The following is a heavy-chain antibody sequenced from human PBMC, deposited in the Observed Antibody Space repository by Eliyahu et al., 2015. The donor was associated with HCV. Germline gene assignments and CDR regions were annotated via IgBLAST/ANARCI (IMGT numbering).Heavy chain of an antibody. CDR2: ISSAGGIT. Sequence: EVQLVESGGGLVQPGGSLRLSCAASGFTLXTXEMNWVRQPPGKGLEWISYISSAGGITNYADSVKGRFTMSRDNAKNSVFLEMNSLRDEDTAVYYCARDWNDGEDYYYYALDVWGQGTTVTVSS. D-gene: IGHD1-1*01. CDR1: GFTLXTXE. V-gene: IGHV3-48*03. J-gene: IGHJ6*02. CDR3: ARDWNDGEDYYYYALDV.